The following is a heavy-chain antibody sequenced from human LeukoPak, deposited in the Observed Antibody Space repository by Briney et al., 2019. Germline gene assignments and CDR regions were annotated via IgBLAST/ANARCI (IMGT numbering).Heavy chain of an antibody. CDR2: IRYDGSNN. V-gene: IGHV3-30*02. D-gene: IGHD3-10*01. Sequence: PGGSLRLSCAASGFTFSGYGMHWVRQAPGKGLEWVAFIRYDGSNNYYTDSVKGRFTISRDNSKNTLYLQMNSLRAEDTAVYYCAKGVYYGSGSHPLGYMDVWGKGTTVTVSS. CDR3: AKGVYYGSGSHPLGYMDV. CDR1: GFTFSGYG. J-gene: IGHJ6*03.